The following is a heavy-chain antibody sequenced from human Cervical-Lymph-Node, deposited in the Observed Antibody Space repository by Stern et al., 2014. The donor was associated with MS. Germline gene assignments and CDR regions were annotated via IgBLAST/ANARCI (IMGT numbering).Heavy chain of an antibody. V-gene: IGHV1-2*02. CDR2: INPNNGGT. J-gene: IGHJ4*02. D-gene: IGHD5-12*01. CDR1: GYTFSGFY. Sequence: QDQLVQSGADVKKPGASVRVSCKASGYTFSGFYMHWVRQAPGQGLEWMGWINPNNGGTKSAQKFQGRVTMTRDTSTSTAYMELSSLTSDDTAVYYCARGRGHGYDFVFLDYWGQGTLVTVSS. CDR3: ARGRGHGYDFVFLDY.